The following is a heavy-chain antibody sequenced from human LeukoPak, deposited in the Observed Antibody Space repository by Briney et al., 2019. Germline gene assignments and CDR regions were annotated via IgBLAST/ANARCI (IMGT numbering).Heavy chain of an antibody. CDR1: GGTFSSYA. CDR3: ARSLLRYFDDY. CDR2: ISAYNGNT. V-gene: IGHV1-18*01. Sequence: ASVKVSCKASGGTFSSYAISWVRQAPGQGLEWMGWISAYNGNTNYAQKLQGRVTMTTDTSTSTAYMELRSLRSDDTAVYYCARSLLRYFDDYWGQGTLVTVSS. J-gene: IGHJ4*02. D-gene: IGHD3-9*01.